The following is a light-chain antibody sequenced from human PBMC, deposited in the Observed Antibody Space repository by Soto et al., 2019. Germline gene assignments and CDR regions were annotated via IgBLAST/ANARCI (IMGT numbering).Light chain of an antibody. CDR1: SGDIGSYNR. CDR2: EVT. Sequence: QSALTQPASVSGSPGKSITISCTGTSGDIGSYNRVSWYQQHPGKAPKLIIYEVTDRPPGVSNRFSGSKSGNTASLTISGLQAEDEAEYYCSSYTNINTRACVFGTGTKLTVL. J-gene: IGLJ1*01. CDR3: SSYTNINTRACV. V-gene: IGLV2-14*01.